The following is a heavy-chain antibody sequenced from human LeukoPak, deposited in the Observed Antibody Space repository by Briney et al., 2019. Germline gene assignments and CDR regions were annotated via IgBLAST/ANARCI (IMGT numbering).Heavy chain of an antibody. D-gene: IGHD3-22*01. Sequence: SETLSLTCTVSGGSISSYYWSWIRQPPGKGLEWIGYIYYSGSTYYNPSLKSRVTISVDTSKNQFSLKLSSVTAADTAVYYCAREERTYYYDSSGLIDIWGQGTMVTVSS. CDR2: IYYSGST. CDR1: GGSISSYY. J-gene: IGHJ3*02. CDR3: AREERTYYYDSSGLIDI. V-gene: IGHV4-30-4*01.